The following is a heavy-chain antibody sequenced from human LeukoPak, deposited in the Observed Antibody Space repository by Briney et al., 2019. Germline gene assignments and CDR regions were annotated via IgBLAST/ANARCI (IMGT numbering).Heavy chain of an antibody. V-gene: IGHV4-59*01. D-gene: IGHD2-15*01. CDR2: IYYSGST. CDR1: GGSISSYY. Sequence: KPSETLSLTCTASGGSISSYYWSWIRQPPRKGLEWIGYIYYSGSTNYNPSLKSRVTISVDTSKNQFSLKLSSVTAADTAVYYCAGGYCSGGSCYSNFDYWGQGTLVTVSS. CDR3: AGGYCSGGSCYSNFDY. J-gene: IGHJ4*02.